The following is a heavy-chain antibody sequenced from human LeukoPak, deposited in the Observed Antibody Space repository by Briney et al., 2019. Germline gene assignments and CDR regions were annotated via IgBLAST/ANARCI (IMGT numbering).Heavy chain of an antibody. CDR3: AIKMDMATISLFDY. J-gene: IGHJ4*02. CDR1: GFTFCSYA. D-gene: IGHD5-24*01. V-gene: IGHV3-23*01. CDR2: ISGSGGST. Sequence: GGSLRLSCVASGFTFCSYAMGWVRQAPGKGLEWVSAISGSGGSTYYADSVKGRFTISRDNSKNTLYLQMNSLRAEDTAVYYCAIKMDMATISLFDYWGQGTLVTVSS.